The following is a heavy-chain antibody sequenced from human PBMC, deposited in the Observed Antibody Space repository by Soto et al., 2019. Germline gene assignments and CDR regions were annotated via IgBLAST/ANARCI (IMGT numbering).Heavy chain of an antibody. J-gene: IGHJ4*02. Sequence: GGSLRLSCAASGFMFSAYTMSWVRQAPGKGLEWLSSITSNSDHIDYADSVRGRFTVSRDNARKSLYLQMDSLGAEDTGVYYCATPCYYNHWGPGTLVTVSS. CDR1: GFMFSAYT. CDR3: ATPCYYNH. V-gene: IGHV3-21*01. CDR2: ITSNSDHI.